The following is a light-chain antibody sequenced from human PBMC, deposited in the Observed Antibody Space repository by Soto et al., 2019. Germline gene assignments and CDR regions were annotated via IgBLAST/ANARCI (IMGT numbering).Light chain of an antibody. J-gene: IGKJ5*01. V-gene: IGKV3-20*01. CDR2: GAS. CDR1: QSVNSM. CDR3: QQYGSSPIT. Sequence: EIVMTQSPATLSVSPGERATLSCRASQSVNSMLAWYQQKPGQAPRLLIYGASSRATGIPDRFSGSGSGTDFTLTISRLEPEDFAVYYCQQYGSSPITFGQGTRLEIK.